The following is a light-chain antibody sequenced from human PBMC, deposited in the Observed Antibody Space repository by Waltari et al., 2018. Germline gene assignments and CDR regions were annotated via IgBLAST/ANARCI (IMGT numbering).Light chain of an antibody. CDR3: QSSDESGVYRV. Sequence: YELTQAPSVSVSPGQTATITFPGDALSQQSPHWSRQKPGQAPVVVIYKDTERPSGIPERFSGSSSGTTVTLTISGVEAEDEADYYCQSSDESGVYRVFGGGTKLTVL. CDR2: KDT. CDR1: ALSQQS. V-gene: IGLV3-25*03. J-gene: IGLJ3*02.